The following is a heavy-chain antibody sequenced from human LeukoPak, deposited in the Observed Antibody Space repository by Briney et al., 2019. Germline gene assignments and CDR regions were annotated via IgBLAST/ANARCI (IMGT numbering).Heavy chain of an antibody. J-gene: IGHJ4*02. CDR2: ISGSGGST. CDR1: GFTFRSYA. Sequence: PGGSLRLSCAASGFTFRSYAMSWVRQAPGKGLEWVSAISGSGGSTCYADSVKGGFTISRDNSKNTLYLQMNSLRAEDTAVYYCAKVENPNGDPVTGDFGYWGQGTLVTVSS. D-gene: IGHD4-17*01. V-gene: IGHV3-23*01. CDR3: AKVENPNGDPVTGDFGY.